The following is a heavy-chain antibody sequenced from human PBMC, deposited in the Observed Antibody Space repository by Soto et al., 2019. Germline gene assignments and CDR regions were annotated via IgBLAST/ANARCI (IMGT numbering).Heavy chain of an antibody. D-gene: IGHD2-15*01. CDR3: ARGGDIVVVVAANDY. CDR2: ISYDGSNK. Sequence: LGGSLRLSCAASGFTFSSYAMHWVGQAPCKGLEWVAVISYDGSNKYYADSVKGRFTISRDNSKNTLYLQMNSLRAEDTAVYYCARGGDIVVVVAANDYWGQGTLVTVSS. CDR1: GFTFSSYA. J-gene: IGHJ4*02. V-gene: IGHV3-30-3*01.